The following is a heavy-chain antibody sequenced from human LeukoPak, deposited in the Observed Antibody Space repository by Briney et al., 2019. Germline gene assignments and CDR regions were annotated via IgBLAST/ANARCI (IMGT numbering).Heavy chain of an antibody. CDR2: ISGSGGST. Sequence: GGSLRLSCAASGFTFSSYDMHWVRQATGKGLEWVSAISGSGGSTYYADSVKGRFTISRDNSKNTLYLQMNSLRAEDTAVYYCAKGFSSSSFLVWGQGTLVTVSS. D-gene: IGHD2-15*01. V-gene: IGHV3-23*01. CDR3: AKGFSSSSFLV. J-gene: IGHJ4*02. CDR1: GFTFSSYD.